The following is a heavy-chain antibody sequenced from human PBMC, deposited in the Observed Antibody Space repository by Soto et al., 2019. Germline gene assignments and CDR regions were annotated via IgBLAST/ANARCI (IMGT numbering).Heavy chain of an antibody. J-gene: IGHJ4*02. CDR2: ISGSGGST. CDR1: GFTFISYG. D-gene: IGHD2-21*02. Sequence: GSLRLSWAAAGFTFISYGMSWVRKAPGKGLEWVSAISGSGGSTYYADSVKGRFTISRDNSKNTLYLQMNSLRAEDTAVYYCAKSPVVTHYFDYWGQGTLGTVSS. CDR3: AKSPVVTHYFDY. V-gene: IGHV3-23*01.